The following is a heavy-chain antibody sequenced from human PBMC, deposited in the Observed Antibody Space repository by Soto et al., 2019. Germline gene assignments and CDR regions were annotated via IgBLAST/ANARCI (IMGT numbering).Heavy chain of an antibody. Sequence: EVQLVESGGGLVKPGGSLRLSCAASGFTFSSYSMNWVRQAPGKGLEWVSSISSSSSYIYYADSVKGRFTISRDNAKNSLYLQMNSLRAEDTAVYYCARDSKKRVVPAAPYNYFDYWGQGTLVTVSS. V-gene: IGHV3-21*01. CDR2: ISSSSSYI. J-gene: IGHJ4*02. D-gene: IGHD2-2*01. CDR3: ARDSKKRVVPAAPYNYFDY. CDR1: GFTFSSYS.